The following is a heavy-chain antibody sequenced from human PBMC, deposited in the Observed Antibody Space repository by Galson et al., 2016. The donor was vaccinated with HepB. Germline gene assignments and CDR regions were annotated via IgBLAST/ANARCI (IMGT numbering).Heavy chain of an antibody. D-gene: IGHD1-26*01. CDR2: IYSSGIT. CDR3: ARDGGQSLPLYYGMDV. J-gene: IGHJ6*04. CDR1: GFTINNNH. V-gene: IGHV3-53*01. Sequence: SLRLSCAASGFTINNNHMSWVRQAPGKGLEWVSIIYSSGITYYADSMNGRLTVSRDNSKNMVYLQMNSLRPEDTAVYYGARDGGQSLPLYYGMDVWGKGTPVTVST.